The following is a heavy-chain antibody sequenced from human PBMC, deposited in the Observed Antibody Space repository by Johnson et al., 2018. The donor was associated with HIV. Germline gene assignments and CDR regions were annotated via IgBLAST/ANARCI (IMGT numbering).Heavy chain of an antibody. J-gene: IGHJ3*02. CDR2: ISGSGSTI. Sequence: VQLVESGGGVVQPGRSLRLSCAASGFTFSNYAMHWVRQAPGKGLEWVSAISGSGSTIYYADSVKGRFTISRDNAKNSLYLQMNSLRAEDTAVYYCARGFHRGGAFDIWGQGTMVTVSS. CDR1: GFTFSNYA. CDR3: ARGFHRGGAFDI. V-gene: IGHV3-21*02. D-gene: IGHD1-14*01.